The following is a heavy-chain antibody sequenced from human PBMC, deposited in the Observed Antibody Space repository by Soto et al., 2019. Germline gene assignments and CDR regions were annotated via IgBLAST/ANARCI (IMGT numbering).Heavy chain of an antibody. J-gene: IGHJ4*02. CDR3: AKSIAARPYDY. V-gene: IGHV3-23*01. CDR2: ISGNGGNT. D-gene: IGHD6-6*01. Sequence: AGGSLRLSCTAPELTSSGCAISWVRQATGKGLEWVSAISGNGGNTYYVDSVKGRFTVSRDNSENTLYLQMNSLRAEDTAVYYCAKSIAARPYDYWSKGTLVTVSS. CDR1: ELTSSGCA.